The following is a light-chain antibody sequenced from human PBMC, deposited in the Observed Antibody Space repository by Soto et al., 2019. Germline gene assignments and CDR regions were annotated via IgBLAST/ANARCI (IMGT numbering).Light chain of an antibody. CDR3: AAWDDSLNGPGV. CDR1: SSNIGTNY. J-gene: IGLJ3*02. V-gene: IGLV1-47*01. CDR2: SNN. Sequence: QSVLTQPPSASGTPGQRVTISCSGSSSNIGTNYVYWYQQLPGTAPKLLIYSNNQRPSGVPDRFSGSKSGTSASLAISGLRSEDEADYFCAAWDDSLNGPGVFGGGTKLTVL.